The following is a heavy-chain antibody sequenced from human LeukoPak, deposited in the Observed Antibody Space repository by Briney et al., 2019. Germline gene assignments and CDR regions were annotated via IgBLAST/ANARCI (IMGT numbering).Heavy chain of an antibody. CDR3: ARALSSSLGPQYFQH. CDR2: INPNSGGT. CDR1: GYTFTGYY. Sequence: VASVKVSCKASGYTFTGYYMHWVRQAPGQGLEWMGWINPNSGGTNYAQKFQGRVTMTRDTSISTAYMELSRLRSDDTAVYYCARALSSSLGPQYFQHWGQGTLVTVSS. V-gene: IGHV1-2*02. J-gene: IGHJ1*01. D-gene: IGHD6-6*01.